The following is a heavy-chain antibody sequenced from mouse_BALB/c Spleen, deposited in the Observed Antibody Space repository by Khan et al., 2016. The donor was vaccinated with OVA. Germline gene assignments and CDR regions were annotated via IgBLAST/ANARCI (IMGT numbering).Heavy chain of an antibody. J-gene: IGHJ4*01. Sequence: QIQLVQSGPELKKPGETVKISCKASGYTFTNYGMNWVKQSPGKALKWMGWINTYTGEPTYADDFKGRFVFSLETSANTAYLQINNLKNEDTATYFCARPPYFSYTLDHWCQGTSVTVSS. V-gene: IGHV9-3-1*01. CDR1: GYTFTNYG. CDR2: INTYTGEP. D-gene: IGHD2-10*01. CDR3: ARPPYFSYTLDH.